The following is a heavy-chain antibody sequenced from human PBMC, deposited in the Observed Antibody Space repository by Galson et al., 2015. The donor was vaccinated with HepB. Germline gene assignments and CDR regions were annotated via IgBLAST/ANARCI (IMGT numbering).Heavy chain of an antibody. V-gene: IGHV3-15*01. CDR2: IKSKTDGGTT. Sequence: SLRLSCAASGFTFSNAWMSWVRQAPGKGLEWVGRIKSKTDGGTTDYAAPVKGRFTISRDDSKNTLYLQMNSLKTEDTAVYYCTTAGITMIADFEGEYWGQGTLVTVSS. J-gene: IGHJ4*02. CDR1: GFTFSNAW. CDR3: TTAGITMIADFEGEY. D-gene: IGHD3-22*01.